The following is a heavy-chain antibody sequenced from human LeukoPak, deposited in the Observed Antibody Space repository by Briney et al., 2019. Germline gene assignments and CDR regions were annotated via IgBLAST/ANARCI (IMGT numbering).Heavy chain of an antibody. CDR1: GYTFTSYY. CDR3: VRDLEYYYDSSGYHAFDI. V-gene: IGHV1-46*01. D-gene: IGHD3-22*01. Sequence: ASVKVSCKASGYTFTSYYMHWVRQAPGQGLEWMGIINPSGGSTSYAQKFQGRVTMTRDTSTSTVYMELSSLRSEDTAVYYRVRDLEYYYDSSGYHAFDIWGQGTVVTVSS. J-gene: IGHJ3*02. CDR2: INPSGGST.